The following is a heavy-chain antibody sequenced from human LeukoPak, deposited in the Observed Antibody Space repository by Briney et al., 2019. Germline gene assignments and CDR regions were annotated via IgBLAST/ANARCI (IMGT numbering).Heavy chain of an antibody. Sequence: GGSLRLSCAASGFTFSSYAMSWVRQAPGKGLEWVSALSGSGGSTYYADSVKGRFTISRDNSKNTLYLQMNSLRAEDTAVYYCAKERSYYYDSSGYFMGDDAFDIWGQGTMVTVSS. V-gene: IGHV3-23*01. CDR2: LSGSGGST. CDR1: GFTFSSYA. J-gene: IGHJ3*02. CDR3: AKERSYYYDSSGYFMGDDAFDI. D-gene: IGHD3-22*01.